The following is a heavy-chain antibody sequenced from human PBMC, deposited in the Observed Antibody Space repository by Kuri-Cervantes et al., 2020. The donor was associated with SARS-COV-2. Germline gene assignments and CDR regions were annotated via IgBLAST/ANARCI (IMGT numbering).Heavy chain of an antibody. D-gene: IGHD1-26*01. CDR1: GYTFTSYG. CDR3: ARGHSALKRELLPFDY. Sequence: VKVSCKASGYTFTSYGISWVRQAPGQGLEWMGWISAYNGNTNYAQKLQGRVTTATDTSTSTAYMELRSLRSDDTAVYYCARGHSALKRELLPFDYWGQGTLVTVSS. CDR2: ISAYNGNT. J-gene: IGHJ4*02. V-gene: IGHV1-18*01.